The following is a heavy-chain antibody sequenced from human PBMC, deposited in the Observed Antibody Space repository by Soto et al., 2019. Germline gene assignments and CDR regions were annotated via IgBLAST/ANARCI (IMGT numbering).Heavy chain of an antibody. CDR3: AKAMDRSTIFGVVIEYPSYCYYGMDV. CDR2: ISYDGSNK. V-gene: IGHV3-30*18. D-gene: IGHD3-3*01. J-gene: IGHJ6*04. Sequence: GGSLRLSCAASGFTFSSYWMSWVRQAPGKGLEWVAVISYDGSNKYYADSVKGRFTISRDNSKNTLYLQMNSLRAEDTAVYYCAKAMDRSTIFGVVIEYPSYCYYGMDVWGKGTTVTVSS. CDR1: GFTFSSYW.